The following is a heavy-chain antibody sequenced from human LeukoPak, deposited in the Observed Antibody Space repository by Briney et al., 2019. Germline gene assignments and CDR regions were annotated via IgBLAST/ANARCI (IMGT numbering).Heavy chain of an antibody. J-gene: IGHJ4*02. Sequence: ASVKVSCKASGYTLTSYAMHWVRQAPGQRLEWMGWINAGNGNTKYSQKFQGRVTITRDTSASTAYMELSSLRSEDTAVYYCASDDSSGYYPTLFDYWGQGTLVTVSS. V-gene: IGHV1-3*01. CDR3: ASDDSSGYYPTLFDY. D-gene: IGHD3-22*01. CDR2: INAGNGNT. CDR1: GYTLTSYA.